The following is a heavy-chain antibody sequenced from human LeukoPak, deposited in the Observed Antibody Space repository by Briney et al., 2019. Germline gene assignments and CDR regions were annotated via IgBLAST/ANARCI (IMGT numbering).Heavy chain of an antibody. Sequence: PGGTLRLSCAASGFTFSSYGMSWVRQAPGKGLEWIGEIYHSGSTNYNPSLKSRVTISVDKSKNQFSLKLSSVTAADTAVYYCARDWELIFGVVRMVAFDIWGQGTMVTVSS. V-gene: IGHV4-4*02. D-gene: IGHD3-3*01. J-gene: IGHJ3*02. CDR2: IYHSGST. CDR1: GFTFSSYGM. CDR3: ARDWELIFGVVRMVAFDI.